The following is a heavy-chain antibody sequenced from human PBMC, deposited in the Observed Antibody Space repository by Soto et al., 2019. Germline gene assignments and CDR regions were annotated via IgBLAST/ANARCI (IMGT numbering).Heavy chain of an antibody. CDR2: IYSGGST. J-gene: IGHJ4*02. CDR3: AKKTTYYYGSGSSFDD. CDR1: GFTVSSNY. V-gene: IGHV3-53*01. Sequence: PGGSLRLSCAASGFTVSSNYMTWVRQAPGKGLEWVSLIYSGGSTYYANSVKGRFTISRDNSKNTLYLQMNSLRAEDTAVYYCAKKTTYYYGSGSSFDDWGQGTLVTVSS. D-gene: IGHD3-10*01.